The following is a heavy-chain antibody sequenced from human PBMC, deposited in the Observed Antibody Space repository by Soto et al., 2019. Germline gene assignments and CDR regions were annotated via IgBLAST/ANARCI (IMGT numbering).Heavy chain of an antibody. D-gene: IGHD3-10*01. CDR3: ARDRTFYGSGSKGMDF. J-gene: IGHJ6*02. CDR2: IRYDGSNK. CDR1: GFTFSSYG. V-gene: IGHV3-30*02. Sequence: VGSVRLSCVTSGFTFSSYGMHWVRQAPGKGLEWLAIIRYDGSNKYYGDSVKGRFTISRDNSNNTLYLEMNNLRAEDTAVYYCARDRTFYGSGSKGMDFWGQGTTVTVS.